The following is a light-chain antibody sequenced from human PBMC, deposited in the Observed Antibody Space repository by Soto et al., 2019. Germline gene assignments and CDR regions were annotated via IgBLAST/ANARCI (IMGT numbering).Light chain of an antibody. Sequence: QSALTQPPSASGSLGQSVTISCTGTSSDVGAYNYVSWYQQHPGKAPKLMIYEVTRRPSGVPDRFSGSKSGNTASLNVSGLLAEDEADYYCCSYADNTDYVFGTGTKVTVL. CDR3: CSYADNTDYV. CDR2: EVT. CDR1: SSDVGAYNY. V-gene: IGLV2-8*01. J-gene: IGLJ1*01.